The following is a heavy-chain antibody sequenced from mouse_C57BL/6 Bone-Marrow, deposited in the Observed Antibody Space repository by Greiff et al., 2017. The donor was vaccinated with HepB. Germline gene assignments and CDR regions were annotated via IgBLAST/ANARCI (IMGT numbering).Heavy chain of an antibody. J-gene: IGHJ1*03. CDR1: GYTFTSYW. V-gene: IGHV1-5*01. CDR3: TRARYYYGSKYFDV. CDR2: IYPGTSDT. D-gene: IGHD1-1*01. Sequence: EVKLQESGTVLARPGASVKMSCKTSGYTFTSYWMHWVKQRPGQGLEWIGAIYPGTSDTSYNQKFKGKAKLTAVTSASTAYMELRSLTNEDSAVYDCTRARYYYGSKYFDVWGTGTTVTVSS.